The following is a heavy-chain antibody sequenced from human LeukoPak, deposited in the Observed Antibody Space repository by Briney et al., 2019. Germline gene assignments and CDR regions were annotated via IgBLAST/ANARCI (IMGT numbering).Heavy chain of an antibody. CDR1: GFSFSNYD. V-gene: IGHV3-13*01. Sequence: GGSLRLSCAVSGFSFSNYDMHWVRQAAGKGLEWVSGIGTAGDTYYPASVKGRFTISRENAKSSLYLQINSLSAGDTAVYYCASSPAYSSSWYAIDNWGQGTLVTVSS. D-gene: IGHD6-13*01. J-gene: IGHJ4*02. CDR3: ASSPAYSSSWYAIDN. CDR2: IGTAGDT.